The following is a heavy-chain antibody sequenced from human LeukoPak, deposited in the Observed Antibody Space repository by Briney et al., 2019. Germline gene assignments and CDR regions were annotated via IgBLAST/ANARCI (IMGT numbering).Heavy chain of an antibody. CDR1: GFTFSTYW. Sequence: GGSLRLSCAASGFTFSTYWMHWVRQAPGKGLVWVSRINNDGGSTIYADSVRGRFTISRDNAKNTLYLQMNDLRAEDTSVYFCARSSYPYFFDYWGQGALVTVSS. D-gene: IGHD3-10*01. CDR3: ARSSYPYFFDY. V-gene: IGHV3-74*01. J-gene: IGHJ4*02. CDR2: INNDGGST.